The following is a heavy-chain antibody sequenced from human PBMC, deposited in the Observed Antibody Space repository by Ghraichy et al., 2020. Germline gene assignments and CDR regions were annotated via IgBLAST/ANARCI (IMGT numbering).Heavy chain of an antibody. CDR1: GFTFSSYA. CDR3: AKYGSGSYDNLGGFDY. J-gene: IGHJ4*02. CDR2: ISGSGGST. V-gene: IGHV3-23*01. Sequence: GGSLRLSCAASGFTFSSYAMSWVRQAPGKGLEWVSAISGSGGSTYYADSVKGRFTISRDNSKNTLYLQMNSLRAEDTAVYYCAKYGSGSYDNLGGFDYWGQGTLVTVSS. D-gene: IGHD3-10*01.